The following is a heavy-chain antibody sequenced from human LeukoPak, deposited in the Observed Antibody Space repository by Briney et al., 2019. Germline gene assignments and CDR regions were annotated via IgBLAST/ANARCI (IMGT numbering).Heavy chain of an antibody. Sequence: TSETLSLTCTVSGGSISSYYWSWIRQPAGKGLEWIGRIYSSGSTNYNPSPNSRVTISRDTSKNHFSLELSSATAADTAVYFCARGRVSSSTWYSTYYYYFYMDVWGKGTTVTVSS. J-gene: IGHJ6*03. CDR1: GGSISSYY. CDR2: IYSSGST. V-gene: IGHV4-4*07. D-gene: IGHD6-13*01. CDR3: ARGRVSSSTWYSTYYYYFYMDV.